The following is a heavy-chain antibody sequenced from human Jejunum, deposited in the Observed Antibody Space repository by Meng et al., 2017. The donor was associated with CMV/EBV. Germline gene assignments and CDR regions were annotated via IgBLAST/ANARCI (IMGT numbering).Heavy chain of an antibody. Sequence: GWGEGWIRQPPGKALKWLAFIYWDDDKRYSPSLKSRLTITKDTSKNQVVLTLTNMAPVDTATYYCAHSKYYDSRGSFWGYNLDYWGQGTLVTVSS. CDR1: GWG. CDR3: AHSKYYDSRGSFWGYNLDY. D-gene: IGHD3-22*01. CDR2: IYWDDDK. V-gene: IGHV2-5*02. J-gene: IGHJ4*02.